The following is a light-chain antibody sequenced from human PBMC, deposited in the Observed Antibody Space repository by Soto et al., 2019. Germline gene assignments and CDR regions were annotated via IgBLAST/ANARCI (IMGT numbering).Light chain of an antibody. CDR2: GAS. Sequence: IVMTQSPATLPVSPGERATLSCRASQSVSTNVAWYQQKPGQAPRLLIYGASTRATGVPARFSGSGSGTEFTLTISGLQSEDCGVYYCQHYNNWPPWTFGQGTKVDIK. J-gene: IGKJ1*01. V-gene: IGKV3-15*01. CDR1: QSVSTN. CDR3: QHYNNWPPWT.